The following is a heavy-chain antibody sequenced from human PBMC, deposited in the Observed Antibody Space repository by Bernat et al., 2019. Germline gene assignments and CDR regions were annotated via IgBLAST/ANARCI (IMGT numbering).Heavy chain of an antibody. D-gene: IGHD4-17*01. Sequence: QVQLVESGGGVVQPGRSLRLSRAASGFTFSSYAMHWVRQAPGKGLEWVAVISYDGSNKYYADSVKGRFTISRDNSKNTLYLQMNSLRAEDTAVYYCARERAPYGDYYYYMDVWGKGTTVTVSS. CDR2: ISYDGSNK. V-gene: IGHV3-30*01. CDR1: GFTFSSYA. J-gene: IGHJ6*03. CDR3: ARERAPYGDYYYYMDV.